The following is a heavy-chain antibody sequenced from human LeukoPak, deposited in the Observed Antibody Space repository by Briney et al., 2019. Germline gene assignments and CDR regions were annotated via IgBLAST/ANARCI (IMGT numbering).Heavy chain of an antibody. Sequence: ASVKVSCKASGYTFTSYGISWVRQAPGQGLEWMGWISAYNGNTNCAQKLQGRVTMTTDTSTSTAYMELRSLRSDDTAVYYCARDNEQWLVRGWFDPWGQGTLVTVSS. D-gene: IGHD6-19*01. CDR3: ARDNEQWLVRGWFDP. J-gene: IGHJ5*02. CDR1: GYTFTSYG. CDR2: ISAYNGNT. V-gene: IGHV1-18*01.